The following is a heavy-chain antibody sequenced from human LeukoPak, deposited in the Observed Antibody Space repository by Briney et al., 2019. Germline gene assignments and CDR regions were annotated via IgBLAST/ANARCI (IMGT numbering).Heavy chain of an antibody. CDR1: GYTFTSYD. D-gene: IGHD5-18*01. Sequence: ASVKVSCKASGYTFTSYDINWVRQATGQGLEWMGWINPNSGGTNYAQKFQGRVTMTRDTSISTAYMELSRLRSDDTAVYYCARVALWSDAYYGMDVWGQGTTVTVSS. CDR2: INPNSGGT. J-gene: IGHJ6*02. V-gene: IGHV1-2*02. CDR3: ARVALWSDAYYGMDV.